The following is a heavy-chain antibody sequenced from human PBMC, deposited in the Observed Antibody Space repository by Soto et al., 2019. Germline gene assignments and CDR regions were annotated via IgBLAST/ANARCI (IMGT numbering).Heavy chain of an antibody. V-gene: IGHV3-23*01. J-gene: IGHJ4*02. CDR2: SSGSGSGGST. CDR3: AKDRDDYRNYVFDY. D-gene: IGHD4-4*01. Sequence: EVQLLESGGGLVQPGVSLRLSCAASGFTFTNYAMTWVRQAPGKGLEWVSISSGSGSGGSTNYADSVKGRFTISRDNSKNTLYLQMNSLRVEDTAVYYCAKDRDDYRNYVFDYWGQGTLVTVSS. CDR1: GFTFTNYA.